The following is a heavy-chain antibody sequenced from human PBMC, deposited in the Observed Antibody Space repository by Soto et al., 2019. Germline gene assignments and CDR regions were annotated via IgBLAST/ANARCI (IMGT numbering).Heavy chain of an antibody. D-gene: IGHD1-26*01. CDR1: GFTFGDYA. V-gene: IGHV3-49*03. J-gene: IGHJ4*02. Sequence: GGSLRLSCTASGFTFGDYAMSWFRQAPGKGLEWVGFIRSKAYGGTTEYAAYVKGRLTISSDDSKSIAYLQMNSLKTEDTAVYYCAVLIRGELLRSDVLDYWGQGTLVTVSS. CDR3: AVLIRGELLRSDVLDY. CDR2: IRSKAYGGTT.